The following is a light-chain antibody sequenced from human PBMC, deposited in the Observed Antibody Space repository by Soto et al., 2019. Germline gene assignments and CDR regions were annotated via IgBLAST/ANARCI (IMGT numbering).Light chain of an antibody. CDR2: SNN. CDR1: SSNIASNT. CDR3: AAWDDSLSGPV. Sequence: QSVLTQPPSASGTPGQRVTISCSGSSSNIASNTVNWYQQLPGTAPKLLIYSNNQRPSGVPDRFSGSKSGTSASLAISGLQSEDEADYYCAAWDDSLSGPVFGGGTKLTVL. V-gene: IGLV1-44*01. J-gene: IGLJ3*02.